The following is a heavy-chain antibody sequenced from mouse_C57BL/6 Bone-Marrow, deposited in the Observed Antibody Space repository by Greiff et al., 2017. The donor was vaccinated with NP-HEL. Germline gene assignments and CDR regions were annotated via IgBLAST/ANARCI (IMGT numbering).Heavy chain of an antibody. CDR1: GYTFTSYG. Sequence: QVQLQQSGAELARPGASVKLSCKASGYTFTSYGISWVKQRTGQGLEWIGVIYPRSGNTYYNEKFKGKATLTADKSSSTAYMELRSLTSEDSAVYFCARGSHLWYFDVWGKGTTVTVSS. CDR3: ARGSHLWYFDV. D-gene: IGHD6-1*01. J-gene: IGHJ1*03. V-gene: IGHV1-81*01. CDR2: IYPRSGNT.